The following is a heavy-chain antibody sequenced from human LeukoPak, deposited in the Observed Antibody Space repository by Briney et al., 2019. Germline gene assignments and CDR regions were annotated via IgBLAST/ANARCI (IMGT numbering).Heavy chain of an antibody. CDR3: ARGGIQLWLRHWFDP. CDR2: ISVKNGNT. V-gene: IGHV1-18*01. J-gene: IGHJ5*02. D-gene: IGHD5-18*01. Sequence: ASAKVSCKASGYSFTSHGISWVRQAPGQGLEWMGWISVKNGNTKYAQKVQDRVTLTTDTSTSTAYMEVRSLRSDDTAVYYCARGGIQLWLRHWFDPWGQGTLVTVSS. CDR1: GYSFTSHG.